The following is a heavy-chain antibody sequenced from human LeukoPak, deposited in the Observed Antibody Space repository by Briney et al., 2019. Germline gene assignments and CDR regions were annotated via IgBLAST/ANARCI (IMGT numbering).Heavy chain of an antibody. CDR3: AKEYYYDSVIDY. V-gene: IGHV3-30*18. D-gene: IGHD3-22*01. CDR1: GFTFSSSG. CDR2: ISYDGSNK. Sequence: QPGRSLRLSCAASGFTFSSSGMHCVRQAPGKGLEWVAVISYDGSNKYYADSVKGRFTISRDNSKNTMYLQMNSLRAEDTAVYYCAKEYYYDSVIDYWGQGTLVTVSS. J-gene: IGHJ4*02.